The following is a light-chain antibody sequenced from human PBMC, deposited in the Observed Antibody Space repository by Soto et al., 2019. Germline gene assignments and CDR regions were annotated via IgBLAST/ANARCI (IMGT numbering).Light chain of an antibody. J-gene: IGKJ2*01. Sequence: EIVLTQSPGTLSLSPGERATLSCRASQNVSSSYLAWYQQKPGQAPRLLIYDASSRATGIPDRFSGSGSGTDFTLTISRLEPEEFAVYFCQQYGSSPYTFGQGTKLEIK. V-gene: IGKV3-20*01. CDR2: DAS. CDR1: QNVSSSY. CDR3: QQYGSSPYT.